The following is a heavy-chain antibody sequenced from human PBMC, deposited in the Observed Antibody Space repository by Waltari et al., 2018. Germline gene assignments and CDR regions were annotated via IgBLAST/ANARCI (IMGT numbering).Heavy chain of an antibody. CDR2: ISSNGGST. CDR3: VKDGHDSSGYYSYYFDY. CDR1: GFTFSSYA. Sequence: EVQLVESGGGLVQPGGSLRLSCSASGFTFSSYAMHWVRQAPGKGLEYVSAISSNGGSTYYADSVKGRFTISRDNSKNTLYLQMSRLRAEDTAVYYCVKDGHDSSGYYSYYFDYWGQGTLVTVSS. V-gene: IGHV3-64D*08. D-gene: IGHD3-22*01. J-gene: IGHJ4*02.